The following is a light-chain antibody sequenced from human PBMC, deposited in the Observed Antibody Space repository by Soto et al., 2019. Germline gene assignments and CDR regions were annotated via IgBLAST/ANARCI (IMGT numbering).Light chain of an antibody. Sequence: EIVVTQSPATLSVSPGQRVTLSCRASQSVSSSLAWYQQRPGQAPRLLIYDTSTRAPGIAARFSGSGAGTEFTLSVSSLQSEDVAVYYCQQYVHWPPGTFGQGTMVEIK. CDR3: QQYVHWPPGT. CDR2: DTS. V-gene: IGKV3-15*01. CDR1: QSVSSS. J-gene: IGKJ1*01.